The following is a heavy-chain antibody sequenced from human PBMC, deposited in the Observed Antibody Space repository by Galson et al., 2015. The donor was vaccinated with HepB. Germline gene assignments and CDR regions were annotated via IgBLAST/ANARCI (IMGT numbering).Heavy chain of an antibody. CDR2: IRSKAYGGTT. CDR1: GFTFGDYA. CDR3: TAGTVTTPTDDY. V-gene: IGHV3-49*04. J-gene: IGHJ4*02. Sequence: SLRLSCAASGFTFGDYAMSWVRQAPGKGLEWVGFIRSKAYGGTTEYAASVKGRFTISRDDSKSIAYLQMNSLKTEDTAVYYCTAGTVTTPTDDYWGQGTLVTVSS. D-gene: IGHD4-17*01.